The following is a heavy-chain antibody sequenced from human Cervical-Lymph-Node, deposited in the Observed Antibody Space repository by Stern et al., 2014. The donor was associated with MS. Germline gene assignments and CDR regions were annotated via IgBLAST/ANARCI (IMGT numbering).Heavy chain of an antibody. CDR2: ISSGGDTI. V-gene: IGHV3-11*01. J-gene: IGHJ4*02. CDR1: GFTFSDYY. D-gene: IGHD2-2*02. CDR3: ARDRYPLDS. Sequence: VQLLESGGGLVKPGGSLRLSCAASGFTFSDYYMSWIRQAPGKGLEWVSCISSGGDTIFYADSVKGRFTISRDNAKNSLYLQMHSLRAEDTAVYYWARDRYPLDSWGQGTLVTVSS.